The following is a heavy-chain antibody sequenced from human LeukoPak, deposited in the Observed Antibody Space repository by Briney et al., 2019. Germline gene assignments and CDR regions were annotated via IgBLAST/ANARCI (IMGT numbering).Heavy chain of an antibody. CDR1: GDSISSSNYY. Sequence: SETLSLTCTVSGDSISSSNYYWAWIRQPPGKGLEWIGSIFYSGTTYYSSSLKSRVTMSVDTSKTQFSLKLSSVTAADTAVYYCASGSVTTLDYWGQGTLVTVSS. V-gene: IGHV4-39*07. J-gene: IGHJ4*02. D-gene: IGHD4-17*01. CDR2: IFYSGTT. CDR3: ASGSVTTLDY.